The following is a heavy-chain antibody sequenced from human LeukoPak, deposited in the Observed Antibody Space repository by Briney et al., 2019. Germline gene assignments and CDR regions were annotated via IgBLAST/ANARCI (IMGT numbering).Heavy chain of an antibody. J-gene: IGHJ4*02. CDR1: GFTFDDYA. CDR2: ISWNSGSI. CDR3: AKDLYGDYGEYYFDY. D-gene: IGHD4-17*01. Sequence: PGRSLRLSCAASGFTFDDYAMHWVRQAPGKGLEWVSGISWNSGSIGYADSVKGRFTISRDNAKDSLYLQMNSLRAEDTALCYCAKDLYGDYGEYYFDYWGQGTLVTVSS. V-gene: IGHV3-9*01.